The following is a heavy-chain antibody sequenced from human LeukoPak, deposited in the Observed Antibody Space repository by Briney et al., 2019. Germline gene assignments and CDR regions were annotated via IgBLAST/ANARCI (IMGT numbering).Heavy chain of an antibody. Sequence: GGSLRLSCAASGFTFSSYGMHWVRQAPGKGLEWVAVISYDGSNKYYADSVKGRFTISRDNSKNTLYLQMNSLRAEDTAVYYCAKEQIVEMATTPGAFDIWGQGTMVTVSS. J-gene: IGHJ3*02. D-gene: IGHD5-24*01. CDR3: AKEQIVEMATTPGAFDI. V-gene: IGHV3-30*18. CDR2: ISYDGSNK. CDR1: GFTFSSYG.